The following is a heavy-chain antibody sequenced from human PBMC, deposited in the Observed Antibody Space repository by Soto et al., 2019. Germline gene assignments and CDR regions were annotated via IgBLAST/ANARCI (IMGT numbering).Heavy chain of an antibody. CDR2: ISGSGGST. CDR3: AKLQAYSYGHGAYFDY. CDR1: GFTFSSYA. D-gene: IGHD5-18*01. Sequence: EVQLLESGGGLVQPGGSLRLSCAASGFTFSSYAMSWVRQAPGKGLEWVSAISGSGGSTDYVDSVKGRFTISRDNSKNTLYLQMNSLRAEDTAVYYCAKLQAYSYGHGAYFDYWGQGTLVTVSA. V-gene: IGHV3-23*01. J-gene: IGHJ4*02.